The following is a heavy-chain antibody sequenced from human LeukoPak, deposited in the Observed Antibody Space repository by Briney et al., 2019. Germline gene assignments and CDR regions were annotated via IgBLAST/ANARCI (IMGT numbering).Heavy chain of an antibody. Sequence: PGGSLRLSCAASGLTFSSYWMTWVRQAPGKGLEWVANISPDGNRENYVDSVKGRFSISRDNAKNSLFLQMHSLRAEDTAVYHGTTTFPYCSSGTCALGGQGTLVTVSS. CDR1: GLTFSSYW. CDR3: TTTFPYCSSGTCAL. V-gene: IGHV3-7*01. CDR2: ISPDGNRE. J-gene: IGHJ4*02. D-gene: IGHD2-15*01.